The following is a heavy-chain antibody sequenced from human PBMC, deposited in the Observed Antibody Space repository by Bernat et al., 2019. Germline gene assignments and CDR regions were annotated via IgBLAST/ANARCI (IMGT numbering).Heavy chain of an antibody. Sequence: EVQLVESGGGLVQPGGSLRLSCAASGSTFSDHYMDWVRQAPVKGLEWISRIRNKPNSYTTEYAASVKGRFTISRDDSKNSLYLQMNRLKTGDTAVYYCVRDAGYCSGGSCYNLFDSWGQGTLVTVSS. J-gene: IGHJ4*02. CDR1: GSTFSDHY. D-gene: IGHD2-15*01. V-gene: IGHV3-72*01. CDR3: VRDAGYCSGGSCYNLFDS. CDR2: IRNKPNSYTT.